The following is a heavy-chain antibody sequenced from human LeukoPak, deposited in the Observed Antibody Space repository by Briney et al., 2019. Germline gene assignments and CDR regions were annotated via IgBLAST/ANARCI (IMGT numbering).Heavy chain of an antibody. V-gene: IGHV3-7*01. J-gene: IGHJ4*02. Sequence: GGSLRLSCAASGFAFSSYWMSWVRQAPGKGLEWVANIKQDGSEKKYVDSVKGRFTISRDNAKNSLYLQMNSLRAEDTAVYFCTRDGLYYYDSSGYRYFDYWGQGTLVTVSS. CDR2: IKQDGSEK. D-gene: IGHD3-22*01. CDR1: GFAFSSYW. CDR3: TRDGLYYYDSSGYRYFDY.